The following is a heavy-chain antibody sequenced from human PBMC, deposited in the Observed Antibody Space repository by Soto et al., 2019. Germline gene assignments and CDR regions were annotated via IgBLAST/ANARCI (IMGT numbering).Heavy chain of an antibody. J-gene: IGHJ6*02. Sequence: PGGSLRLWCAASGFALSRYIMNWVRQAPGKGLDWVSCISGNGRDTDYADSVKGRFTISRDEAKNALYLQMHSLRADDTAVYYCARAFEVQHQLSPPRGKDLPSYHLGVWRPGTTVTVSS. D-gene: IGHD1-1*01. V-gene: IGHV3-21*04. CDR3: ARAFEVQHQLSPPRGKDLPSYHLGV. CDR1: GFALSRYI. CDR2: ISGNGRDT.